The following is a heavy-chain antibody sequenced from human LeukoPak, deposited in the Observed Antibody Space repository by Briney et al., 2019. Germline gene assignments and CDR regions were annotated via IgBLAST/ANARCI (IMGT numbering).Heavy chain of an antibody. CDR1: GDSINSDY. V-gene: IGHV4-38-2*01. CDR3: ARVSPAYVVY. D-gene: IGHD3-22*01. CDR2: IYHSGST. Sequence: SETLSLTCAVSGDSINSDYWGWIRQPPGKGLEWIGSIYHSGSTYYNPSLKSRVTISVDTSKNQFSLKLSSVTAADTAVYYCARVSPAYVVYWGQGTLVTVSS. J-gene: IGHJ4*02.